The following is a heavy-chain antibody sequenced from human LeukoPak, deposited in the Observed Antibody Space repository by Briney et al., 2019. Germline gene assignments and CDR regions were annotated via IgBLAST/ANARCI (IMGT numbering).Heavy chain of an antibody. D-gene: IGHD2-2*01. V-gene: IGHV4-34*01. CDR2: INHSGST. CDR3: ARGSVLVVVPAALFYYYYGMDV. CDR1: GGSFSGYY. Sequence: PSETLSLTCAVYGGSFSGYYWSWIRQPPGKGLEWIGEINHSGSTNYNPSLKSRVTISVDTSKNQFSLKLSSVTAADTAVYYCARGSVLVVVPAALFYYYYGMDVWGQGTTVTASS. J-gene: IGHJ6*02.